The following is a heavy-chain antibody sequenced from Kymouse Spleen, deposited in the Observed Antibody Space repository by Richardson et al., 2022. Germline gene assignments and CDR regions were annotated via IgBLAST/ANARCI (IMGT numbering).Heavy chain of an antibody. D-gene: IGHD3-10*01. Sequence: EVQLVESGGGLVQPGRSLRLSCAASGFTFDDYAMHWVRQAPGKGLEWVSGISWNSGSIGYADSVKGRFTISRDNAKNSLYLQMNSLRAEDTALYYCAKDRTMVRGVHFDYYYGMDVWGQGTTVTVSS. CDR2: ISWNSGSI. CDR1: GFTFDDYA. J-gene: IGHJ6*02. CDR3: AKDRTMVRGVHFDYYYGMDV. V-gene: IGHV3-9*01.